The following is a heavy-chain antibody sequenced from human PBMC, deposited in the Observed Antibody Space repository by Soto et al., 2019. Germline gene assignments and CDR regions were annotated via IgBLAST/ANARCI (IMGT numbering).Heavy chain of an antibody. CDR1: GFTFSSYG. D-gene: IGHD6-13*01. J-gene: IGHJ4*02. V-gene: IGHV3-30*18. CDR2: ISYEGSNK. CDR3: AKDRRSSWYYFDY. Sequence: QVQLVESGGGVVQPGRSLRLSCAASGFTFSSYGMHWVRQAPGKGLEWVAVISYEGSNKYYADSVKGRFTISRDNSKNTLYLQMNSLRAEDTAVYYCAKDRRSSWYYFDYWGQGTLVTVSS.